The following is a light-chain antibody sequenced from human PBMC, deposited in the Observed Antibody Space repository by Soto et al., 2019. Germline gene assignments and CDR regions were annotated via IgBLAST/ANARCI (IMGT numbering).Light chain of an antibody. V-gene: IGKV3-15*01. CDR2: GPS. Sequence: EIVVTQSPVTLSVSPGERATLSCRASQSVSSNLAWYQQKPGQAPRLLIYGPSTRATGIPARFSVSGSGTEFTLTISGLQSEDFAGYYCQQYNNWPLTFGGGTKVEIK. CDR3: QQYNNWPLT. J-gene: IGKJ4*01. CDR1: QSVSSN.